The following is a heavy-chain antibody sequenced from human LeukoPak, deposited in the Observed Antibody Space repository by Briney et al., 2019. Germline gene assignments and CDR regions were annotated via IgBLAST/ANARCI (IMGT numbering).Heavy chain of an antibody. CDR2: INPNSGGT. V-gene: IGHV1-2*02. CDR3: ARGLYYYYYYMDV. J-gene: IGHJ6*03. Sequence: GASVKVSCKASGYTFTGYYMHWVRQAPGQGLEWMGWINPNSGGTNYAQKFQGRVTMTRDTSISTAYMELSRLRSDDTAVYYCARGLYYYYYYMDVWGKGTAVTVSS. D-gene: IGHD3/OR15-3a*01. CDR1: GYTFTGYY.